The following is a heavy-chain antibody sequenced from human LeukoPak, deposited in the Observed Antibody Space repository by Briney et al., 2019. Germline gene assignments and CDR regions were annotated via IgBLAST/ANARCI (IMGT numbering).Heavy chain of an antibody. Sequence: ASVKVSCKASGYTFTGYYMHWVRQAPGQGLELIAWINPDRDGAIYAQKFQGRVTMTRDTSISTAYMELSRLRSDDTAMYYCATVSGGSLDIWGQGTMVTVSS. CDR2: INPDRDGA. CDR1: GYTFTGYY. V-gene: IGHV1-2*02. CDR3: ATVSGGSLDI. J-gene: IGHJ3*02. D-gene: IGHD3-16*01.